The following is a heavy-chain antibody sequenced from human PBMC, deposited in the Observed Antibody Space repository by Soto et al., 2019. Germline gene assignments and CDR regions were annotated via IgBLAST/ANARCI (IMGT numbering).Heavy chain of an antibody. V-gene: IGHV4-59*01. Sequence: SETLSLTCTVSGGSISGYYWSWIRQPPGKGLEWIGYMYNTGSTVYNPSFKSRVTISVDTSKNQFSLKLSSVTAADTAVYYCARYCTNGVCDRPYYYYYGMDVWGQGTTVTVSS. CDR3: ARYCTNGVCDRPYYYYYGMDV. CDR1: GGSISGYY. D-gene: IGHD2-8*01. CDR2: MYNTGST. J-gene: IGHJ6*02.